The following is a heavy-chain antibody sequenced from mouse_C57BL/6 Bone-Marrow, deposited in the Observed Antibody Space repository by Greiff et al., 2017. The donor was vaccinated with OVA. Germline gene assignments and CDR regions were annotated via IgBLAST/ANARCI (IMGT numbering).Heavy chain of an antibody. CDR2: ISYDGSN. CDR3: ARSTTVRWYFDV. D-gene: IGHD1-1*01. J-gene: IGHJ1*03. V-gene: IGHV3-6*01. CDR1: GYSITSGYY. Sequence: EVKLEESGPGLVKPSQSLSLTCSVTGYSITSGYYWNWIRQFPGNKLEWMGYISYDGSNNYNPSLKNRISITRDTSKNQFFLKLNAVTTEDTATYYCARSTTVRWYFDVWGTGTTVTVSS.